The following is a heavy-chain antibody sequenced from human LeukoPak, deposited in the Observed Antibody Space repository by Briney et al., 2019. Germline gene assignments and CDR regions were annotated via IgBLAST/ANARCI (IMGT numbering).Heavy chain of an antibody. CDR3: ATLISGWSLY. V-gene: IGHV3-74*01. CDR2: ISADGSTT. D-gene: IGHD6-19*01. Sequence: GGSLRLSCAASGSGFTFNNCWMHWVRQAPGKGLVWVSRISADGSTTSYADSVRGRFTISRDNAKNTLYLQMNSLRAEDTAVYYCATLISGWSLYWGQGTLVTVSS. J-gene: IGHJ4*02. CDR1: GSGFTFNNCW.